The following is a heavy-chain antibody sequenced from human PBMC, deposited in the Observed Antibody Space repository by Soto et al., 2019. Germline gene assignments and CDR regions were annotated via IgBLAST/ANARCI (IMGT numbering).Heavy chain of an antibody. J-gene: IGHJ4*02. V-gene: IGHV3-74*01. D-gene: IGHD3-10*01. CDR3: ARDAVVRGVIDY. Sequence: LRLSCAASGFTFSSYWMHWVRQAPGKGLVWVSRINSDGSSTSYADSVKGRFTISRDNAKNTLYLQMNSLRAEDTAVYYCARDAVVRGVIDYWGQGTLVTVSS. CDR1: GFTFSSYW. CDR2: INSDGSST.